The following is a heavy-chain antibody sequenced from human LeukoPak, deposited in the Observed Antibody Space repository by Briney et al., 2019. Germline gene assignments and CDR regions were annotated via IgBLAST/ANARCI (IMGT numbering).Heavy chain of an antibody. D-gene: IGHD6-13*01. V-gene: IGHV1-69*04. CDR3: ARANSGYSITWAFDH. CDR2: IIPILGIA. Sequence: SVKVSCKASGGTFSSYAISWVRQAPGQGLEWMGRIIPILGIANYAQKFQGRVTITADKSTSTAYMELSSLRSEDTAVYYCARANSGYSITWAFDHWGQGTLVTVSS. CDR1: GGTFSSYA. J-gene: IGHJ4*02.